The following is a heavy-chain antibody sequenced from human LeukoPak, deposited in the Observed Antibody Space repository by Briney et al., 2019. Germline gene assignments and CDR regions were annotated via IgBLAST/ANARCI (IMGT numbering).Heavy chain of an antibody. CDR2: LFHSGTT. CDR3: ARQGYGRSSFFDH. Sequence: SETLSLTCTVSGDSVSTNLYYCGWIRQPPGKGLEWIGNLFHSGTTYYNPSLKSRVSISVDTSKNQFSLKLNSVTAADTAVYYCARQGYGRSSFFDHWGQGTLVTVSS. V-gene: IGHV4-39*01. J-gene: IGHJ4*02. D-gene: IGHD6-6*01. CDR1: GDSVSTNLYY.